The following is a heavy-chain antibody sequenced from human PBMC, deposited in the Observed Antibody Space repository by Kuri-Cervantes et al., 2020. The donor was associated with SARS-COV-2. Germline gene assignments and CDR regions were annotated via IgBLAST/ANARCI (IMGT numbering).Heavy chain of an antibody. J-gene: IGHJ4*02. V-gene: IGHV3-23*03. CDR1: GFTFSSYA. D-gene: IGHD3-10*01. CDR2: IYSGGSST. Sequence: GESLKISCAASGFTFSSYAMSWVRQAPGKGLEWVSVIYSGGSSTYYADSVKGRFTISRDNAKKSLYLQMNSLRAEDTAVYFCARADGSDAGVYFDWWGQGALVTVSS. CDR3: ARADGSDAGVYFDW.